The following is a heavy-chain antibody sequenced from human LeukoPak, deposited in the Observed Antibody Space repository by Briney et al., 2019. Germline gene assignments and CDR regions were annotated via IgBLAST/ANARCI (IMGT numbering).Heavy chain of an antibody. J-gene: IGHJ3*02. CDR2: FDPEDGET. D-gene: IGHD2-21*01. CDR1: GYTLTELS. Sequence: GASVKVSCKVSGYTLTELSMHWVRQAPGKGLEWMGGFDPEDGETIYAEKFQGRVTITADTSTDTAYMELSSLRSEDTAVYYCATVMGAFDIWGQGTMVTVSS. V-gene: IGHV1-24*01. CDR3: ATVMGAFDI.